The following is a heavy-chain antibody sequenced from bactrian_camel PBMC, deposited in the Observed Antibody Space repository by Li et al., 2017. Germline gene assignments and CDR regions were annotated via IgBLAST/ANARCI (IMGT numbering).Heavy chain of an antibody. CDR1: GYTLSRYC. D-gene: IGHD6*01. V-gene: IGHV3S9*01. J-gene: IGHJ6*01. CDR3: GADWYGCDLIFSQAGGY. Sequence: HVQLVESGGGSVQAGGSLRLSCTARGYTLSRYCMGWFRQAPGKGREGLASIRNGGLTVYADSVKGRFTISQDNAKNSVYLQMNSLKPEDTAMYYCGADWYGCDLIFSQAGGYWGRGTQVTVS. CDR2: IRNGGLT.